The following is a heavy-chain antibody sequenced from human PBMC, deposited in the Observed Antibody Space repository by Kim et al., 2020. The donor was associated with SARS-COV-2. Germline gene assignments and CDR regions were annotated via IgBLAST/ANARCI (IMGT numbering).Heavy chain of an antibody. J-gene: IGHJ4*02. V-gene: IGHV3-23*01. CDR2: VSTSGDST. Sequence: LSLTCATSGFTFTDFDMNWVRQAPGKGLEWVSIVSTSGDSTYYADSVKGRFTISRDNSKDTLYLQMNSLRVEDTAIYYCAKRLAVPSAMNYFDYWGQGTLVTVSS. D-gene: IGHD2-2*01. CDR1: GFTFTDFD. CDR3: AKRLAVPSAMNYFDY.